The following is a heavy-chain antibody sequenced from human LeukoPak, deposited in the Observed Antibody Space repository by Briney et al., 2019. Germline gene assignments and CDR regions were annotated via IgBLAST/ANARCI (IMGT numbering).Heavy chain of an antibody. V-gene: IGHV3-21*01. CDR2: ISSSGSYI. D-gene: IGHD6-13*01. Sequence: PGGSLRLSCAASGFTFSIYSMDWVRQAPGKGLEWVSSISSSGSYIYYADSLKGRFTISRDNAKNSLYLQMNSLRAEDTAVYYCARDPLSSSSFDLWGQGTLVTLSS. CDR1: GFTFSIYS. CDR3: ARDPLSSSSFDL. J-gene: IGHJ4*02.